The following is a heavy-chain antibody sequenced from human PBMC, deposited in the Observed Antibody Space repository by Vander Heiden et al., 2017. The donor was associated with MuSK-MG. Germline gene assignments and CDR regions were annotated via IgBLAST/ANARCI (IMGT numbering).Heavy chain of an antibody. CDR1: GDSIHNYY. J-gene: IGHJ4*02. CDR3: ARIISTWYVVDY. V-gene: IGHV4-4*07. Sequence: QVQLPESGPGLVKPSGTLSLPCSVSGDSIHNYYWTWIRQPARKGLEWIGRIYSGGNTNYNPSLESRVTMSADTSKNQFSLILSSVTAADTAVYYCARIISTWYVVDYWGQGTLVTVSS. D-gene: IGHD6-13*01. CDR2: IYSGGNT.